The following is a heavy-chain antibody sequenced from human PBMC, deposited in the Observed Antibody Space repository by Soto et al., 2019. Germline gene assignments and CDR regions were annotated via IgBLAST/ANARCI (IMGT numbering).Heavy chain of an antibody. CDR1: GGAIISDY. V-gene: IGHV4-59*01. J-gene: IGHJ4*02. CDR3: ARVLSGTSLFDY. Sequence: SETLSLTCTVSGGAIISDYWSWIRQPPGKGLEWIGYISYSGSTNYNPSLKSLATISVDTSKNQFSLKLSSVTAADTAVYYCARVLSGTSLFDYWGQGTLATVSS. CDR2: ISYSGST. D-gene: IGHD1-26*01.